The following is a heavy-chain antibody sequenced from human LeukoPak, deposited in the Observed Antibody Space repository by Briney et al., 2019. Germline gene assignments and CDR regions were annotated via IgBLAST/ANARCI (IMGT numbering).Heavy chain of an antibody. CDR1: GFTFSDAW. D-gene: IGHD2-15*01. CDR3: TTRRQDGW. J-gene: IGHJ4*02. Sequence: GGSLRLSCVASGFTFSDAWMSWVRQAPGKGLEWVGRIKGKSDGGTIDYAAPVKGRFTISRDDSRNTLYLQMNSLKTEDTAVYYCTTRRQDGWWGQGTLVTVS. V-gene: IGHV3-15*01. CDR2: IKGKSDGGTI.